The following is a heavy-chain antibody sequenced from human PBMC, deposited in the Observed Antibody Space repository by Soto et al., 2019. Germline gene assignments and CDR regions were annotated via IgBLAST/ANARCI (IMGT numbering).Heavy chain of an antibody. Sequence: SLRLSCAASGFTFSSYAMSWVRQAPGKGLEWVSAISGSGGSTYYADSVKGRFTISRDNSKNTLYLQMNSLRAEDTAVYYCAKADRRQWLVPAYFDYWGQGTLVTVSS. CDR2: ISGSGGST. J-gene: IGHJ4*02. CDR3: AKADRRQWLVPAYFDY. CDR1: GFTFSSYA. D-gene: IGHD6-19*01. V-gene: IGHV3-23*01.